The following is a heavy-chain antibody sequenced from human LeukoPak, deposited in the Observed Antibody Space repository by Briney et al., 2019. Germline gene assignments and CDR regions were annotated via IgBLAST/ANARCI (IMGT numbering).Heavy chain of an antibody. J-gene: IGHJ4*02. Sequence: SETLSLTCAVYGGSFSGYYWSWIRQPPGKGLEWIGEINHIGSTNYNPSLKSRVTISVDTSKNQFSLKLSSVTAADTAVYYCARATISNYYDSSGYPDYWGQGTLVTVSS. CDR1: GGSFSGYY. D-gene: IGHD3-22*01. V-gene: IGHV4-34*01. CDR2: INHIGST. CDR3: ARATISNYYDSSGYPDY.